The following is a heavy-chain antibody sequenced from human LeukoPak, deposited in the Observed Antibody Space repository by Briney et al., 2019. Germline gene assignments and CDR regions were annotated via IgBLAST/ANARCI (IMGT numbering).Heavy chain of an antibody. CDR1: GGTISDYY. V-gene: IGHV4-59*01. J-gene: IGHJ5*02. CDR3: ARARRDSGRRYFDYLLSFDP. D-gene: IGHD3-9*01. CDR2: IYYSGTT. Sequence: PSQTLSLTCTVSGGTISDYYWSWIRQAPAKGLEWIGFIYYSGTTNYNPSLKSRVTISVDTSKNQFSLRLSSVTAADTAVYYCARARRDSGRRYFDYLLSFDPWGQGTLVTVSS.